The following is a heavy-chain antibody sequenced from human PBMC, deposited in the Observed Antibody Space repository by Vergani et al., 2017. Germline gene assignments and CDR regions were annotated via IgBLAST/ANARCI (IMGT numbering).Heavy chain of an antibody. CDR1: GFTFTAHG. CDR3: ARSPLYCAGTSCYAQY. J-gene: IGHJ4*02. Sequence: EVQLVESGGGLVQPGGSLRLSCVASGFTFTAHGLNWVRQAPGKGLEWVAGISWRSESVGYADSVKGRFTISRDSAKDTVHLEMHGLTADDSAVYYCARSPLYCAGTSCYAQYWGRGTLVTVSS. CDR2: ISWRSESV. V-gene: IGHV3-9*01. D-gene: IGHD2-21*01.